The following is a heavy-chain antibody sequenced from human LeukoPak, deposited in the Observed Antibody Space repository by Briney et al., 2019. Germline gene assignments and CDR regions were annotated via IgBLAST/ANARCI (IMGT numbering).Heavy chain of an antibody. CDR1: GFTFNSYG. Sequence: PGGSLRLSCAASGFTFNSYGMHCVRQAPGKGLEWVAVISYDGPNKYYADSVKGRFTISRDDSKSTLYLQMNSLRPEDTAVYYCAKEKLPSGYSFLTDYWGQGTLVTVSS. CDR3: AKEKLPSGYSFLTDY. V-gene: IGHV3-30*18. D-gene: IGHD5-18*01. CDR2: ISYDGPNK. J-gene: IGHJ4*02.